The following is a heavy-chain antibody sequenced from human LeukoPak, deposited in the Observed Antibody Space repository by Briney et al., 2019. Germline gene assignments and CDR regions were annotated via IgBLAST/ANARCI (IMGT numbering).Heavy chain of an antibody. Sequence: SETLSLTCTVSGDSISSYYWSWIRQPAGKGLEWIGRIYTSGSTNYNPSLKSRVTMSVDTSKNQFSLKLSSVTAADTAVYYCARGGVVPAAPYYYYYYYMDVWGKGTTVTVSS. D-gene: IGHD2-2*01. J-gene: IGHJ6*03. CDR1: GDSISSYY. CDR3: ARGGVVPAAPYYYYYYYMDV. CDR2: IYTSGST. V-gene: IGHV4-4*07.